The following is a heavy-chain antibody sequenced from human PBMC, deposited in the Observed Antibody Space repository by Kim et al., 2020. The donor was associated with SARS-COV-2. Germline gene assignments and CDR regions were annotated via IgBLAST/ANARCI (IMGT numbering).Heavy chain of an antibody. CDR2: ISAYNGNT. Sequence: ASVKVSCKASGYTFTSYGISWVRQAPGQGLEWMGWISAYNGNTIYAQTLQGRVTMTTDTSTSTAYMELRSLRSDDTAVYYCARDDYDSSGYYYLLVWGQGTLVTVSS. J-gene: IGHJ4*02. V-gene: IGHV1-18*04. D-gene: IGHD3-22*01. CDR1: GYTFTSYG. CDR3: ARDDYDSSGYYYLLV.